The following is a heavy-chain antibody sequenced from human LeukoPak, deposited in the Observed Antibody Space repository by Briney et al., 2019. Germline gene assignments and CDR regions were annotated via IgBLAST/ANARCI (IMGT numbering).Heavy chain of an antibody. CDR2: IIPIFGTA. V-gene: IGHV1-69*06. CDR1: GCTFSSYA. J-gene: IGHJ4*02. CDR3: ACDPTGYSGYDLGY. D-gene: IGHD5-12*01. Sequence: EASVKVSCKASGCTFSSYAISWVRQAPGQGLEWMGRIIPIFGTANYAQKFQGRVTITADKSTSTAYMELSSLRSEDTAVYYCACDPTGYSGYDLGYWGQGTLVTVSS.